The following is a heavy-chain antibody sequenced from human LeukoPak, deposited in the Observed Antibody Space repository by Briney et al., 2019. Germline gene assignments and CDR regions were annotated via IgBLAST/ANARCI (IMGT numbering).Heavy chain of an antibody. D-gene: IGHD2-21*02. J-gene: IGHJ2*01. CDR1: GFSFGGYA. CDR2: ISWNSGDI. CDR3: VKSGGYATAIRYFDL. V-gene: IGHV3-9*01. Sequence: GGSLRLSCAASGFSFGGYALHWVRQAPGKGLEWVASISWNSGDIVHADSVKGRFTISRDNAKNSLHLQMDSLRTEDTALYYCVKSGGYATAIRYFDLWGRGTLVTVSS.